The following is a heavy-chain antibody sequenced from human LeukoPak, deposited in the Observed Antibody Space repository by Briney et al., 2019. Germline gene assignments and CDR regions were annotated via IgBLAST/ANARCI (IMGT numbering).Heavy chain of an antibody. Sequence: GGSLRLSCAASGFTFSSYSMNWVRQAPGKGLEWVSSISSSSSYIYYADSVKGRFTISRDNAKNSLYLQMYSLRAEDTAVYYCASGGYALGIRKDPFDYWGQGTLVTVSS. CDR2: ISSSSSYI. J-gene: IGHJ4*02. D-gene: IGHD7-27*01. CDR3: ASGGYALGIRKDPFDY. V-gene: IGHV3-21*01. CDR1: GFTFSSYS.